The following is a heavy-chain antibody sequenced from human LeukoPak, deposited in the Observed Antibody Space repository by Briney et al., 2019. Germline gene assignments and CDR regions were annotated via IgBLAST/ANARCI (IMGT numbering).Heavy chain of an antibody. J-gene: IGHJ3*02. CDR3: SRGPWGYCSGGSCYGNAFDI. Sequence: PSETLSLTCAVYGGSFSGYYWSWIRHPPGKGLEWIGEINHSGSTNYNPSLKSRVTISVDTSKNQFSLKLSSVTAADTAVYYCSRGPWGYCSGGSCYGNAFDIWGQGTMVTVSS. D-gene: IGHD2-15*01. V-gene: IGHV4-34*01. CDR1: GGSFSGYY. CDR2: INHSGST.